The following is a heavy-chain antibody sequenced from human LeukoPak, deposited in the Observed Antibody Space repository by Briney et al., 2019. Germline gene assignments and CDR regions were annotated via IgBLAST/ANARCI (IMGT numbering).Heavy chain of an antibody. J-gene: IGHJ3*02. CDR3: TRTDSSLMWSVGAFDI. Sequence: GGSLRLSCTASGFTFGDYAMSWFRQAPGKGLEWVGFIRSKAYGGTTEYAASVKGRFTISRDDSKSIAYLQMNSLKTEDTAVYYCTRTDSSLMWSVGAFDIWGQGTMVTVPS. D-gene: IGHD1-26*01. CDR1: GFTFGDYA. CDR2: IRSKAYGGTT. V-gene: IGHV3-49*03.